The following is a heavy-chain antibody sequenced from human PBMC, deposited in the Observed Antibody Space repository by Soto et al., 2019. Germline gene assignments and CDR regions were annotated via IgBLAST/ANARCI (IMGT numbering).Heavy chain of an antibody. Sequence: GWSLRLACASSVFTFISYWMSWVRQAPGKGLEWVANIKQDGSEKYYVDSVKGRFTISRDNAKNSLYLQMNSLRAEDTAVYYCARETDCSSTSCYRGYYYYGMDVWGQGTTVTVSS. J-gene: IGHJ6*02. V-gene: IGHV3-7*01. D-gene: IGHD2-2*02. CDR1: VFTFISYW. CDR3: ARETDCSSTSCYRGYYYYGMDV. CDR2: IKQDGSEK.